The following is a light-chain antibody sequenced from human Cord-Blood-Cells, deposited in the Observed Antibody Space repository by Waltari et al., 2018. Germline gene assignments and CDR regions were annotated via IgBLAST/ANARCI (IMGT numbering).Light chain of an antibody. J-gene: IGLJ3*02. CDR1: ALPKQY. CDR2: KDS. V-gene: IGLV3-25*03. CDR3: QSADSSGTYRV. Sequence: SYELTQPPSVSVSPGQTARITCSGDALPKQYAYWYQQKPGQDPVLVIYKDSERPSGIPERFSGSSSGTTVTLTINGVQAEDEADYYCQSADSSGTYRVFGGGTKLTVL.